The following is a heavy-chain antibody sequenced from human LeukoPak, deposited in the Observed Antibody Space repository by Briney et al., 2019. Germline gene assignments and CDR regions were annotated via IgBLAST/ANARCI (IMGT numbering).Heavy chain of an antibody. Sequence: GGSLRLSCAASGFSFSSYEMNWVRQALGKGLEWVSYISSSGSTKYYADSVKGRFTISRDNARNSLYLQMNSLRAEDTAVYYCARDLSVYYTSSISTPKYFDYWGQGTLVTVSS. CDR1: GFSFSSYE. V-gene: IGHV3-48*03. J-gene: IGHJ4*02. CDR3: ARDLSVYYTSSISTPKYFDY. CDR2: ISSSGSTK. D-gene: IGHD3-22*01.